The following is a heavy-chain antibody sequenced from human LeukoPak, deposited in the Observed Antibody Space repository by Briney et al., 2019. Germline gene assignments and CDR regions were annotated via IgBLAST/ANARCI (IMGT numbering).Heavy chain of an antibody. D-gene: IGHD6-19*01. CDR3: ANSDSGWFDY. CDR1: GFTFSSYE. CDR2: ISSSGSTI. J-gene: IGHJ4*02. V-gene: IGHV3-48*03. Sequence: GGSLRLSCAASGFTFSSYEMNWVRQAPGKGLEWVSYISSSGSTIYYADSVKGRFTISRDNAKNSLYLQMNSLRAEDTAVYYCANSDSGWFDYWGQGTLVTVSS.